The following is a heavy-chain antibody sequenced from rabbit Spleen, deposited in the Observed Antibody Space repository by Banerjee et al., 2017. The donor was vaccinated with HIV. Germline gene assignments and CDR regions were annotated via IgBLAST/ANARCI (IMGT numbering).Heavy chain of an antibody. D-gene: IGHD8-1*01. Sequence: QEQLVESGGGLIQPGGSLKLSCKASGFDSSTYGMSWVRQGPGKGLEWISCIAGSSSGFTYSATWAKGRFTCSKTSSTTVTLQMTSLTVADTATYFCARDTGSSFSSYGMDLWGPGTLVTVS. CDR3: ARDTGSSFSSYGMDL. V-gene: IGHV1S45*01. CDR2: IAGSSSGFT. J-gene: IGHJ6*01. CDR1: GFDSSTYG.